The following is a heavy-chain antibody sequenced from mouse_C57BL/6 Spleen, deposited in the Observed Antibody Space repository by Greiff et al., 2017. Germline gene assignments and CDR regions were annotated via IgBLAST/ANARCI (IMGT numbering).Heavy chain of an antibody. CDR3: ARDTYDYDGPRGYAMDY. Sequence: EVQVVESGGGLVKPGGSLKLSCAASGFTFSSYAMSWVRQTPEKRLEWVATISDGGSYTYYPDNVKGRFTISRDNAKNNLYLQMSHLKSEDTAMYYCARDTYDYDGPRGYAMDYWGQGTSVTVSS. CDR1: GFTFSSYA. D-gene: IGHD2-4*01. CDR2: ISDGGSYT. V-gene: IGHV5-4*01. J-gene: IGHJ4*01.